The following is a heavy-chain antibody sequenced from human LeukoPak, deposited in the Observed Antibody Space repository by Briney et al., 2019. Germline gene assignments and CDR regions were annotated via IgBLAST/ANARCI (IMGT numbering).Heavy chain of an antibody. D-gene: IGHD6-6*01. J-gene: IGHJ6*02. CDR3: ARDSSGSDVYYGMDV. Sequence: ASVKVSCKGSGYTLSNHAFSWVRQAPGQGLEWMGWISADNGNTNHAQKFQGRVTITADESTSTAYMELSSLRSEDTAVYYCARDSSGSDVYYGMDVWGQGATVTVSS. CDR2: ISADNGNT. CDR1: GYTLSNHA. V-gene: IGHV1-18*04.